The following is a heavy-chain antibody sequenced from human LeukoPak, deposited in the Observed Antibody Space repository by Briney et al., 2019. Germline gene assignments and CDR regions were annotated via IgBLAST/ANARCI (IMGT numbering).Heavy chain of an antibody. Sequence: SETLSLTCTVSGGSISSYYWSWIRQPPGKGLEWIGEINHSGSTNYNPSLKSRVAISVDTSKNQFSLKLSSVTAADTAVYYCARRSPYDSSEDYNWFDPWGQGTLVTVSS. CDR3: ARRSPYDSSEDYNWFDP. CDR1: GGSISSYY. CDR2: INHSGST. J-gene: IGHJ5*02. V-gene: IGHV4-34*01. D-gene: IGHD3-22*01.